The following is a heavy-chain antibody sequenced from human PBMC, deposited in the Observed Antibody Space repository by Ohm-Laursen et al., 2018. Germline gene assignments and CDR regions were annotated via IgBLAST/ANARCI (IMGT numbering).Heavy chain of an antibody. V-gene: IGHV4-59*12. CDR1: GGSIGSYY. CDR2: TYYSGST. Sequence: SDTLSLTCTVSGGSIGSYYWSWIRQPPGKGLEWIGYTYYSGSTNYNPSLKSRLTISVDTSKNQFSLNLSSVTAADTAVYYCARDYYDSSGSYPDWYFDLWGRGTLVTVSS. D-gene: IGHD3-22*01. CDR3: ARDYYDSSGSYPDWYFDL. J-gene: IGHJ2*01.